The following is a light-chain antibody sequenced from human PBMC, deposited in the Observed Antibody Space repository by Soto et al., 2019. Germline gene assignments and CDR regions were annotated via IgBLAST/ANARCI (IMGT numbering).Light chain of an antibody. CDR2: DVS. Sequence: QSVLTQPASVSGSPGQSITISCTGTSSDVGGYNYVSWYQQHPGKAPKLMIYDVSNRPSGVSNRFSGSKSGNTASLTISGLQAEDAADYYCSSYTSSSTQVFGTGTKVTVL. CDR3: SSYTSSSTQV. J-gene: IGLJ1*01. V-gene: IGLV2-14*01. CDR1: SSDVGGYNY.